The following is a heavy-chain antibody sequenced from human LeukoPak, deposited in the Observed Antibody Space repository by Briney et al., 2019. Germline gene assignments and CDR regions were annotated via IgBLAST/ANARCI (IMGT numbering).Heavy chain of an antibody. CDR3: ARQWAHSSSWYND. CDR2: IYPDDSDV. D-gene: IGHD6-13*01. CDR1: GYSFANYW. J-gene: IGHJ4*02. Sequence: GESLKISCKGYGYSFANYWIAWVRQMPGKGLECMGIIYPDDSDVRYGPSYQGQATISGDMSISTVYLQWSSLKASEPAMYYCARQWAHSSSWYNDWGQGTLVTVSS. V-gene: IGHV5-51*01.